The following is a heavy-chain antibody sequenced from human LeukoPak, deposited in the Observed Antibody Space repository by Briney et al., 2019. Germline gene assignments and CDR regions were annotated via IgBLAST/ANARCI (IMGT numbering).Heavy chain of an antibody. CDR1: GYTFTGYG. D-gene: IGHD3-16*01. CDR2: ISAYNGNT. V-gene: IGHV1-18*01. CDR3: ARDVGGREKNWFDP. Sequence: GESLKVSCKASGYTFTGYGISWVRQAPGQGLEWMGWISAYNGNTNYAQKLQGRVTMTTDTSTSTAYMELRSLRSDDTAVYYCARDVGGREKNWFDPWGQGTLVTVSS. J-gene: IGHJ5*02.